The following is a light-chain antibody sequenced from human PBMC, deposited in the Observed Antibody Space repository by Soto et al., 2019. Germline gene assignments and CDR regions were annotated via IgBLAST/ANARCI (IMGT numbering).Light chain of an antibody. J-gene: IGKJ3*01. CDR1: QGVSSSY. CDR2: GAT. CDR3: HQYGCSPLFT. Sequence: IVLTQSPCSLSLSPGERATLSCRASQGVSSSYFACYQQKPGQPTRLIISGATSRATGIPDRFSGSGSGTDFTLHISRLVHEDFLEYYCHQYGCSPLFTFGPGTKVXIK. V-gene: IGKV3-20*01.